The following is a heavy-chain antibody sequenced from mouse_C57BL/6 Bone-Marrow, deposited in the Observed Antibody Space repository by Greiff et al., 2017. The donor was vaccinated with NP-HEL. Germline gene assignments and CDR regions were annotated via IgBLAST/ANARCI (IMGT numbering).Heavy chain of an antibody. CDR2: INPYNGGT. CDR3: ARPLPRYFDV. CDR1: GYKFTDYY. J-gene: IGHJ1*03. Sequence: DVKLQESGPVLVKPGASVKMSCKASGYKFTDYYMNWVKQSHGKSLEWIGVINPYNGGTSYNQKFKGKATLTVDKSSSTAYMELNSLTSEDSAVYYCARPLPRYFDVWGTGTTVTVSS. V-gene: IGHV1-19*01.